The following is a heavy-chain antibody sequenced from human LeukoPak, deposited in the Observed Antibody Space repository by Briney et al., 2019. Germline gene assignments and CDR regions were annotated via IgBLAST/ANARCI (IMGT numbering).Heavy chain of an antibody. CDR1: GYTFTSYD. J-gene: IGHJ4*02. D-gene: IGHD1-14*01. V-gene: IGHV1-8*01. CDR3: VRVPPRTTIYAY. Sequence: GASVKVSCKASGYTFTSYDINWVRQATGQGREWVGWMNPNSSDTGYAQKFQGRVTMTRTTSIGTAYMELSSLRSDDTAIYYCVRVPPRTTIYAYWGQGTLVTVSS. CDR2: MNPNSSDT.